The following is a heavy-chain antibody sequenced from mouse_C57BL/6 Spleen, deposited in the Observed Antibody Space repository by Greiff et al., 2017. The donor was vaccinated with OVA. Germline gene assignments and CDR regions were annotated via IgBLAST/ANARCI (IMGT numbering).Heavy chain of an antibody. CDR2: IWSDGST. V-gene: IGHV2-6-1*01. Sequence: QVQLKESGPGLVAPSQSLSITCTVSGFSLTSYGVHWVRQPPGKGLEWLVVIWSDGSTTYNSALNSRLSISKDNSKSQVFLKMNSLQTDDTAMYYGARHPDDGYYNYAMDYWGQGTSVTVSS. J-gene: IGHJ4*01. D-gene: IGHD2-3*01. CDR3: ARHPDDGYYNYAMDY. CDR1: GFSLTSYG.